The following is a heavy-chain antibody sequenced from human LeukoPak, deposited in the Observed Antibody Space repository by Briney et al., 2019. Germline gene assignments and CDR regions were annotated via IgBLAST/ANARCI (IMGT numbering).Heavy chain of an antibody. D-gene: IGHD3-16*01. CDR3: ARGRGTTNRWYFDL. CDR1: GFTFSSYA. J-gene: IGHJ2*01. V-gene: IGHV3-30-3*01. Sequence: GGSLRLSCAASGFTFSSYAMHWVRQAPGKGLEWVAVISYDGSNKYYADSVKGRFTISRDNSKNTLYLQMNSLRAEDTAVYYCARGRGTTNRWYFDLWGRGTLVTVSS. CDR2: ISYDGSNK.